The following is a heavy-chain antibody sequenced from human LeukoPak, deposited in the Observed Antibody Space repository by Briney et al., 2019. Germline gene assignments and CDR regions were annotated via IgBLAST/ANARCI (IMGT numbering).Heavy chain of an antibody. CDR2: IYYSGST. Sequence: KPSETLSLTCTVSGGSIGSYYWSWIRQPPGKGLEWIGYIYYSGSTNYNPSLKSRVTISVDTSKNQFSLKLSSVTAADTAVYYCARTYSSGWYEPNYYYYYGMDVWGQGTTVTVSS. V-gene: IGHV4-59*01. D-gene: IGHD6-19*01. CDR3: ARTYSSGWYEPNYYYYYGMDV. J-gene: IGHJ6*02. CDR1: GGSIGSYY.